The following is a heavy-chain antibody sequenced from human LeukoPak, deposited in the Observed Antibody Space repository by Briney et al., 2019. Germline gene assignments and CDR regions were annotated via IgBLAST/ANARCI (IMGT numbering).Heavy chain of an antibody. V-gene: IGHV4-34*01. CDR1: GGSFSDYY. Sequence: SETLSLTCAVYGGSFSDYYWSWIRQPPGKGLEWIGEINHSGSTNYNPSLKSRVTISVDTSKNQFSLKLSSVTAADTAVYYCARGLMTTYWFDPWGQGTLVTVSS. D-gene: IGHD4-11*01. J-gene: IGHJ5*02. CDR3: ARGLMTTYWFDP. CDR2: INHSGST.